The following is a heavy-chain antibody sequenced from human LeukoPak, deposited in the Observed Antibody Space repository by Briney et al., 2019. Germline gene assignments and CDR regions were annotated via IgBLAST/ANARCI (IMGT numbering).Heavy chain of an antibody. D-gene: IGHD6-13*01. CDR3: ARDDSSSGTDY. CDR1: GYTFTSYA. CDR2: INAGNGNT. Sequence: VASVKVSCKASGYTFTSYAMHWVRQAPGQRLEWMGWINAGNGNTKYSQKFQGRVTITRDTSASTAYMELSSLRSEDTAVYYCARDDSSSGTDYWGQGTLVTVSS. J-gene: IGHJ4*02. V-gene: IGHV1-3*01.